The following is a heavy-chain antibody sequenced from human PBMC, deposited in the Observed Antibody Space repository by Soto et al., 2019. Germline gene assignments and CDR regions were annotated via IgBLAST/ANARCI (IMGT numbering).Heavy chain of an antibody. CDR2: IKSKTDGGTT. V-gene: IGHV3-15*01. CDR1: GFTFSNAW. Sequence: GSLRLSCAASGFTFSNAWMSWVRQAPGKGLEWVGRIKSKTDGGTTDYAAPVKGRFTISRDDSKNTLYLQMNSLKTEDTAVYYCTGWFGLTISDPYYYYYYMDVWGKGTTVTVSS. CDR3: TGWFGLTISDPYYYYYYMDV. J-gene: IGHJ6*03. D-gene: IGHD3-10*01.